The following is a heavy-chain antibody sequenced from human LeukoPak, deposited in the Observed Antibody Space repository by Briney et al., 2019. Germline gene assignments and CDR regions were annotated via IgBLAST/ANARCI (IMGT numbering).Heavy chain of an antibody. J-gene: IGHJ4*02. V-gene: IGHV3-23*01. CDR2: ISGTDAST. CDR1: GFTSSSSY. D-gene: IGHD1-1*01. CDR3: AKGHGTRTATLDY. Sequence: GGSLRLSCAASGFTSSSSYMSWVRQAPGKGLEWVSAISGTDASTYYAGSVKGRFTISRDNSKNTLYLQMNSLRAEDTAVYYCAKGHGTRTATLDYWGQGTPVTVSS.